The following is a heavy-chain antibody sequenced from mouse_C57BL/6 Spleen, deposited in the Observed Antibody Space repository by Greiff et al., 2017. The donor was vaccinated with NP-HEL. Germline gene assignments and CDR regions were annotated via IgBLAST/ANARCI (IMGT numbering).Heavy chain of an antibody. D-gene: IGHD2-3*01. J-gene: IGHJ3*01. CDR1: GFTFSSYA. V-gene: IGHV5-4*03. Sequence: EVMLVESGGGLVKPGGSLKLSCAASGFTFSSYAMSWVRQTPEKRLEWVANISDGGSYTYYPDNVKGRFTLSRDNAKNNLYLQMSHLTSEDTAMYYCARGDGYYPPFAYWGQGTLVTVSA. CDR3: ARGDGYYPPFAY. CDR2: ISDGGSYT.